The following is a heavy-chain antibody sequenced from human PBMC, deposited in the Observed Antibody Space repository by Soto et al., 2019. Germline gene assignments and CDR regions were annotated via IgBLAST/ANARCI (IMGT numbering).Heavy chain of an antibody. CDR2: ISYDGSEK. D-gene: IGHD3-10*01. CDR3: ARGYYYGGLDP. Sequence: QVQLVESGGGVVQPGRSLRLSCAASGFTFSRYAMHWARQAPGKGLEWVTVISYDGSEKYYVDSEKGRFTSSRDNSRNEVYLQMNSLRVEDTAVYYCARGYYYGGLDPWGQGTLVTVSA. V-gene: IGHV3-30-3*01. CDR1: GFTFSRYA. J-gene: IGHJ5*02.